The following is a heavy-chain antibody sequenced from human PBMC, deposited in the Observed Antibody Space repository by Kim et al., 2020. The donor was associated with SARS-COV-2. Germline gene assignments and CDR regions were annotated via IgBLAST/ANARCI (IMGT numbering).Heavy chain of an antibody. CDR3: ARAGYSSSWYSNFDY. D-gene: IGHD6-13*01. CDR1: GFTVSSNY. CDR2: IYSGGST. J-gene: IGHJ4*02. V-gene: IGHV3-53*01. Sequence: GGSLRLSCAASGFTVSSNYMSWVRQAPGKGLEWVSVIYSGGSTYYADSVKGRFTISRDNSKNTLYLQMNSLRAEDTAVYYCARAGYSSSWYSNFDYWGQGTLVTVSS.